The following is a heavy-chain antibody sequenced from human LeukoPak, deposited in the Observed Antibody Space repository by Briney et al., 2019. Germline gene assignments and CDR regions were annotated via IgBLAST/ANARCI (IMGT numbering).Heavy chain of an antibody. J-gene: IGHJ4*02. CDR1: GFTFSTYS. CDR2: ITSSSSYI. D-gene: IGHD4-17*01. CDR3: ARDPSYGDYYFDY. Sequence: PGGSLRLSCAASGFTFSTYSMNWVRQAPGKGLEWVSSITSSSSYIYYADSLKGRFTISRDNAKNSLYLQMNSLRAEDTAAYYCARDPSYGDYYFDYWGQGTLVTVSS. V-gene: IGHV3-21*01.